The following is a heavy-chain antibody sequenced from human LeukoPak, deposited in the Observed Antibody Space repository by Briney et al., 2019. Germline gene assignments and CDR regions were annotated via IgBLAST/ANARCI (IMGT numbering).Heavy chain of an antibody. D-gene: IGHD6-13*01. CDR2: INHSGST. J-gene: IGHJ5*02. CDR3: VYSSSWYTARVEH. CDR1: GGSLNGYY. V-gene: IGHV4-34*01. Sequence: SETLSLTCAVYGGSLNGYYWSGIRQSPGKGLEWIGEINHSGSTNYNPSLKSRVTISVDKSKNQFSLKLSSVTAADTAVYYCVYSSSWYTARVEHWGQGTLVTVSS.